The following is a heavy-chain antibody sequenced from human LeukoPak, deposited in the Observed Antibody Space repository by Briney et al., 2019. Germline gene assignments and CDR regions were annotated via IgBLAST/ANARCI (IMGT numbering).Heavy chain of an antibody. J-gene: IGHJ4*02. CDR1: GDSMTRGGYY. D-gene: IGHD4-11*01. V-gene: IGHV4-31*03. Sequence: SETLSLTCTVAGDSMTRGGYYWCWVRQHPGKGLEWIGFIYHSGTTFYNPSLEGRAAISVDTSQNQFSLKLTSVTAADTAVYYCARAVDYRNYFDYWGQGTLVTVSS. CDR2: IYHSGTT. CDR3: ARAVDYRNYFDY.